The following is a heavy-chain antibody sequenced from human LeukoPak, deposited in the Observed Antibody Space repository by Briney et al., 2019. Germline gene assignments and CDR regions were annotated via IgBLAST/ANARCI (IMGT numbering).Heavy chain of an antibody. Sequence: PGGFLRLSCVASGFTFSFYSMTRVRQAPGKGLEWVSSISSTSNYIYYADSVQGRLTISRDDAKNSLYLQMNSLRAEDTAIYFCARAEVYPAPRGTDVWGQGTTVTVSS. J-gene: IGHJ6*02. CDR1: GFTFSFYS. V-gene: IGHV3-21*01. CDR3: ARAEVYPAPRGTDV. D-gene: IGHD5/OR15-5a*01. CDR2: ISSTSNYI.